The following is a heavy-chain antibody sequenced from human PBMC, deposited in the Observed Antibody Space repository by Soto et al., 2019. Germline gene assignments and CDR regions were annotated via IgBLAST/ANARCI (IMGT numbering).Heavy chain of an antibody. V-gene: IGHV1-69*13. CDR2: IIPTFGTA. CDR1: GGTFSSYA. Sequence: GASVKVSCKASGGTFSSYAISWVRQAPGQGLEWMGGIIPTFGTANYAQKFQGRVTITADESTSTAYMELSSLRSEDTAVYYCASQWNYYDSRGYSSPEGCAYWGKGPRVTVSS. D-gene: IGHD3-22*01. J-gene: IGHJ4*02. CDR3: ASQWNYYDSRGYSSPEGCAY.